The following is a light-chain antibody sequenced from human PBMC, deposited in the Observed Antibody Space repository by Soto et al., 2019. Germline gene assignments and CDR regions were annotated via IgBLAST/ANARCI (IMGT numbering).Light chain of an antibody. CDR1: QSLLYFSNNLDY. J-gene: IGKJ3*01. Sequence: DIVMTQSPDSLAVSLGETATINCKSSQSLLYFSNNLDYLTWYQQKPGQPPRLLIYWASTRESGVPDRFGGSGSGTDFTLTITSLQAEDVAVYYCQQYYTTPFTFGPGTKVEIK. V-gene: IGKV4-1*01. CDR3: QQYYTTPFT. CDR2: WAS.